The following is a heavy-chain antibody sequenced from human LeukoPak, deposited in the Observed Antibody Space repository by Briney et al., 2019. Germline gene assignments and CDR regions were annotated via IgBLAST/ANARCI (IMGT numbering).Heavy chain of an antibody. Sequence: PGGSLRLSCAASGFTFSSYGMHWVRQAPGKGLEWVAFIRYDGSNKYYADSVKGRFTISRDNSKNTLYLQMNSLRAEDTAVYYCARDRGQWELLLNYWGQGTLVTVSS. CDR1: GFTFSSYG. CDR2: IRYDGSNK. D-gene: IGHD1-26*01. V-gene: IGHV3-30*02. CDR3: ARDRGQWELLLNY. J-gene: IGHJ4*02.